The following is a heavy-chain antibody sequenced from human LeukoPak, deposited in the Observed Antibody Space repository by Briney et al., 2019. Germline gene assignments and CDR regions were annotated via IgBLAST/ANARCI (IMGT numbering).Heavy chain of an antibody. CDR2: ISSNGGST. J-gene: IGHJ4*02. Sequence: GGSLRLSCSASGFTFSSYALHWVRQAPGKGLEYASAISSNGGSTYYADSVKGRFTISRDNSKNTLYLQMSSLRAEDTAVYYCVKEGYSYDLVFDYWGQGTLVTVSS. CDR1: GFTFSSYA. CDR3: VKEGYSYDLVFDY. V-gene: IGHV3-64D*09. D-gene: IGHD5-18*01.